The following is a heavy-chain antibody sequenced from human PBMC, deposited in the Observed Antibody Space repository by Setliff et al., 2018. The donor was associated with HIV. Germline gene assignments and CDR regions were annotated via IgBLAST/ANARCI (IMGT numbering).Heavy chain of an antibody. CDR2: IEPEDGKR. CDR3: TTGTGYGLFEH. J-gene: IGHJ4*02. CDR1: GIAVTESS. Sequence: ASVKVSCKVSGIAVTESSIHWVRQTPERGLEWVGGIEPEDGKRVDTQKFQGRVTISRDTSTNIGYMALSSLRPEDTAMYYCTTGTGYGLFEHWGQGTPVTVSS. D-gene: IGHD6-25*01. V-gene: IGHV1-24*01.